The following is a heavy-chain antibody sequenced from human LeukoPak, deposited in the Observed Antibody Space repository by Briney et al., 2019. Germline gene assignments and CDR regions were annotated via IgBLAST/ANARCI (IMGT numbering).Heavy chain of an antibody. CDR2: IIPIFGTA. V-gene: IGHV1-69*13. Sequence: SVKVSRKASGGTFSSYAISWVRQAPGQGLEWMGGIIPIFGTANYAQKFQGRVTITADESTSKAYMELSSLRSEDTAVYYCARAGYIVVVPAAPEYYFDYWGQGTLVTVSS. CDR3: ARAGYIVVVPAAPEYYFDY. J-gene: IGHJ4*02. D-gene: IGHD2-2*01. CDR1: GGTFSSYA.